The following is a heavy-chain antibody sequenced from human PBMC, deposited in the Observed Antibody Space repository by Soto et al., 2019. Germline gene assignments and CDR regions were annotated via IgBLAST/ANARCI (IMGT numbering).Heavy chain of an antibody. V-gene: IGHV2-70*04. D-gene: IGHD4-17*01. CDR2: IDWDDDK. CDR1: GFSVSTSGMR. J-gene: IGHJ3*02. CDR3: ARTYGDSAFDI. Sequence: SGPTLVNPTQTLTLTCTFSGFSVSTSGMRVSWIRQPPGKALEWLARIDWDDDKFYSTSLKTRLTISKDTSKNQVVLTMTNMDPVDTATYYCARTYGDSAFDIWGQGTMVTVSS.